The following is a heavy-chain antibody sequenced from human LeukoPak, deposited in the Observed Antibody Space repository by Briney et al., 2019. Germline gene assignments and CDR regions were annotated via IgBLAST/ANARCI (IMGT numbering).Heavy chain of an antibody. CDR3: ARGHGGSCYF. CDR1: GRPFSSSI. V-gene: IGHV3-30*03. CDR2: MSFDGSQ. Sequence: PGGSLRLSCALSGRPFSSSIMHWVRQAPGKGLEWVAGMSFDGSQYYVDSVKGRFTISRDNSGNTVFLHMTSLRPEDTAVYYCARGHGGSCYFGGQGTLVTVSS. D-gene: IGHD2-15*01. J-gene: IGHJ4*02.